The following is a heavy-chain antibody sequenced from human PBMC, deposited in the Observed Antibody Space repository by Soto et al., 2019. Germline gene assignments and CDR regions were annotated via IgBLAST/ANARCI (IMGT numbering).Heavy chain of an antibody. Sequence: SETLSLTCTVSGTSISSYYWSWIRQPPGKGLEWIANIHYSGTTNYNPSLATRVTLSVDTSKNQFSLKMTSVTAADRAMYFCARYNSYAIDYWGRGTLVTVSS. CDR1: GTSISSYY. CDR3: ARYNSYAIDY. J-gene: IGHJ4*02. D-gene: IGHD2-8*01. CDR2: IHYSGTT. V-gene: IGHV4-59*01.